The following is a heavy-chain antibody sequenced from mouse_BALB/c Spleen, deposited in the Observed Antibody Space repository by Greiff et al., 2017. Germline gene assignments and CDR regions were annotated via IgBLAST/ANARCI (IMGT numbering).Heavy chain of an antibody. J-gene: IGHJ4*01. CDR1: GFSLTSYG. Sequence: VKLVESGPGLVAPSQSLSITCTVSGFSLTSYGVSWVRQPPGKGLEWLGVIWGDGSTNYHSALISRLSISKDNSKSQVFLKLNSLQTDDTATYYCAKPVVAKDYDAMDYWGQGTSVTVSS. D-gene: IGHD1-1*01. V-gene: IGHV2-3*01. CDR2: IWGDGST. CDR3: AKPVVAKDYDAMDY.